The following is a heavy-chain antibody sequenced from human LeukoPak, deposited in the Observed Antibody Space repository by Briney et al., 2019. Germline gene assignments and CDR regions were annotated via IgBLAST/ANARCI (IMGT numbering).Heavy chain of an antibody. V-gene: IGHV3-21*01. CDR3: ARGISYYDILTGYQVGAYYFDY. CDR2: ISSSSSYI. CDR1: GFTFSSYS. Sequence: GGSLRLSCAASGFTFSSYSMNWVRQAPGKGLEWVSSISSSSSYIYYADSVKGRFTISRDNAKNSLYLQMNSLRAEDTAVYYCARGISYYDILTGYQVGAYYFDYWAREPWSPSPQ. D-gene: IGHD3-9*01. J-gene: IGHJ4*02.